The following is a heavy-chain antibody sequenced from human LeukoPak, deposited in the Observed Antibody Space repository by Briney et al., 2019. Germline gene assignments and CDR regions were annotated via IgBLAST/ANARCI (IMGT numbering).Heavy chain of an antibody. D-gene: IGHD5-12*01. J-gene: IGHJ5*01. V-gene: IGHV4-39*01. Sequence: PSETLSLTCTASAASLISSSHHWGWIRQSPGKGLEWIGTVYYGRTTYYNPSLDGRVTISLDTSANHFSLQLNSVTAADTAVYYCVRHDGRGGATMGAFDSWGQGSLVTVSS. CDR1: AASLISSSHH. CDR3: VRHDGRGGATMGAFDS. CDR2: VYYGRTT.